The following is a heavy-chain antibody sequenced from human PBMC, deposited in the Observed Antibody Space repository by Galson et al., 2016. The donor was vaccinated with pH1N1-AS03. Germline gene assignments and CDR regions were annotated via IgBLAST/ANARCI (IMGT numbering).Heavy chain of an antibody. V-gene: IGHV2-5*01. CDR3: ARAYYGDFADWFDP. Sequence: PALVKPTQTPTLTCTFSGFSLSTSGVGVGWIRQAPGKALEWLAIIYWNADIRYSPSLRNRLTITKDTSKSQVVLTMTNMDPVDTATYFCARAYYGDFADWFDPWGQGILVTVSS. D-gene: IGHD4-17*01. CDR1: GFSLSTSGVG. CDR2: IYWNADI. J-gene: IGHJ5*02.